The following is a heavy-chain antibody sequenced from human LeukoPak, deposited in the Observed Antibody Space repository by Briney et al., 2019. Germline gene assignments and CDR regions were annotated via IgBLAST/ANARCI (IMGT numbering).Heavy chain of an antibody. CDR2: IYHSGST. D-gene: IGHD4-17*01. CDR3: AREVTTGNAFDI. Sequence: SETLSLTCTVSGGSISSSSYYWGWIRQPSGKGLEWIGSIYHSGSTYYNPSLKSRVTISVDTSKNQFSLKLSSVTAADTAVYYCAREVTTGNAFDIWGQGTMVTVSS. V-gene: IGHV4-39*07. CDR1: GGSISSSSYY. J-gene: IGHJ3*02.